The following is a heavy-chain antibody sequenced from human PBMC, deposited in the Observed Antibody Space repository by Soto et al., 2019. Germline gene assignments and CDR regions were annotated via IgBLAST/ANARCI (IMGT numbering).Heavy chain of an antibody. V-gene: IGHV3-21*03. J-gene: IGHJ4*02. D-gene: IGHD3-22*01. CDR3: AKDVKLGYYDSSGYWFYFDY. Sequence: GGSLRLSCAASGFTFSSYSMNWVRQAPGKGLEWVSSISSSSSYIYYADSVKGRFTISRDNSKNSLYLQMNSLRAEDTAVYYCAKDVKLGYYDSSGYWFYFDYWGQGTLVTVSS. CDR2: ISSSSSYI. CDR1: GFTFSSYS.